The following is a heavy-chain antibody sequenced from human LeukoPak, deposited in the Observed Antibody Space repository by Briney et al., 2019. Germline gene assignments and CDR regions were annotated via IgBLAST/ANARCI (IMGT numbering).Heavy chain of an antibody. CDR2: INHSGST. Sequence: SETLSLTCAVYGGSFSGYYWSWIRQPPGKGLEWIGEINHSGSTNYNPSLKSRVTMSVDTSKNQFSLKLSSVTAADTAVYYCARENGPIVVVVAATGGWFDPWGRGTLVTVSS. V-gene: IGHV4-34*01. CDR3: ARENGPIVVVVAATGGWFDP. CDR1: GGSFSGYY. J-gene: IGHJ5*02. D-gene: IGHD2-15*01.